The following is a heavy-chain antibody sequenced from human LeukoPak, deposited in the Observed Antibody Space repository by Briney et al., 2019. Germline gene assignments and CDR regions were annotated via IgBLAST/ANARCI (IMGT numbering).Heavy chain of an antibody. CDR1: GYTFTSYD. CDR3: ARGKFDCSSTSCSPYFDP. V-gene: IGHV1-8*01. J-gene: IGHJ5*02. Sequence: ASVKVSCKASGYTFTSYDINWVRQATGQGLEWMGWMNPNSGNTGYAQKFQGRVTMTRNTSISTAYVELSSLRSEDTAVYYCARGKFDCSSTSCSPYFDPWGQGTLVTVSS. D-gene: IGHD2-2*01. CDR2: MNPNSGNT.